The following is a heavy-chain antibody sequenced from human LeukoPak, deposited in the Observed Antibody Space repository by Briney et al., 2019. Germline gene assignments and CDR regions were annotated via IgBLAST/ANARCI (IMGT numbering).Heavy chain of an antibody. CDR1: GFTFSSYS. D-gene: IGHD3-22*01. Sequence: GGSLRLSCAASGFTFSSYSMNWVRQAPGKGLEWGSYISGSSSTIYYADSVKGRFTISRDNGKNTLYLQMNSLRAEDTAIYYCARGSTYYDSSGQVPFDYWGQGTLVTVSS. CDR2: ISGSSSTI. CDR3: ARGSTYYDSSGQVPFDY. J-gene: IGHJ4*02. V-gene: IGHV3-48*01.